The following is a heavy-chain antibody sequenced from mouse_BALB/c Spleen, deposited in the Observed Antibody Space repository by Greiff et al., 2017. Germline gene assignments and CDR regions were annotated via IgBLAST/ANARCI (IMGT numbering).Heavy chain of an antibody. D-gene: IGHD2-14*01. CDR1: GFTFSSYG. Sequence: EVQLVESGGGLVQPGGSLKLSCAASGFTFSSYGMSWVRQTPDKRLELVATINSNGGSTYYPDSVKGRFTISRDNAKNTLYLQMSSLKSEDTAMYYCARDYRYEAWFAYWGQGTLVTVSA. V-gene: IGHV5-6-3*01. CDR3: ARDYRYEAWFAY. J-gene: IGHJ3*01. CDR2: INSNGGST.